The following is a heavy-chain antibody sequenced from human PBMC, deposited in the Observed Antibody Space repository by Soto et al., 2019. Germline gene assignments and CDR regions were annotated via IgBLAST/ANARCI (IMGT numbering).Heavy chain of an antibody. V-gene: IGHV4-34*01. J-gene: IGHJ5*02. CDR2: INHSGST. D-gene: IGHD6-6*01. CDR3: ARVGAARSFDP. Sequence: QVQLQQWGAGLLKPSETLSLTCAVYGGSFSGYYWSWIRQPPGKGLEWIGEINHSGSTNYNPSLKSRVTLSVDTSKNQFSLKLSSVTAADTAVYYCARVGAARSFDPWCQGTLVTVSS. CDR1: GGSFSGYY.